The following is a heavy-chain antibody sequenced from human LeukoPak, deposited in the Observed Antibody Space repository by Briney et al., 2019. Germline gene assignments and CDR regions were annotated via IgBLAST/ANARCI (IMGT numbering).Heavy chain of an antibody. Sequence: SETLSLTCTVSGGSISSYYWSWIRQPPGKGLEWIGYIYYSGSTNYNPSLKSRVTISVDTSKNQFSLKLSSVTAADTAVYYCALETGAYTVTTRGGYYYYMDVWGKGTTVTISS. CDR1: GGSISSYY. CDR2: IYYSGST. V-gene: IGHV4-59*08. D-gene: IGHD4-17*01. CDR3: ALETGAYTVTTRGGYYYYMDV. J-gene: IGHJ6*03.